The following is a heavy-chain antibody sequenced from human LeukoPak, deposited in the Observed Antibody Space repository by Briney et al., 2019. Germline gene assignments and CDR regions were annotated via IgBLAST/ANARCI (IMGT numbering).Heavy chain of an antibody. CDR1: GGSISSSNW. D-gene: IGHD3-10*01. CDR3: ARPGYYYGSGSYYKGYWYFDL. CDR2: IYHSGST. V-gene: IGHV4-4*02. Sequence: SETLSLTCAVSGGSISSSNWWSWIRQPPGKGPEWIGEIYHSGSTNYNPSLKSRVTISVDTSKNQFSLKLSSVTAADTAVYYCARPGYYYGSGSYYKGYWYFDLWGRGTLVTVSS. J-gene: IGHJ2*01.